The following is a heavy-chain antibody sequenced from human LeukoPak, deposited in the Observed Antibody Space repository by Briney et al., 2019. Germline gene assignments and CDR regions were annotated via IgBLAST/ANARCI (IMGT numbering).Heavy chain of an antibody. D-gene: IGHD6-6*01. V-gene: IGHV5-10-1*01. CDR1: GYSFTTCW. CDR3: ARHASSSSWFDP. J-gene: IGHJ5*02. Sequence: GESLKISCKGSGYSFTTCWISWVRQMPGKGLEWMGRIDPSDSYTNYSPSFQGHVTISADKSISTAYLQWSSLKASDTAMYYCARHASSSSWFDPWGQGTLVTVSS. CDR2: IDPSDSYT.